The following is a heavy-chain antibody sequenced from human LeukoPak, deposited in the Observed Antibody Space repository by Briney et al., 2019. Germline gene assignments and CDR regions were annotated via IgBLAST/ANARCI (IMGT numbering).Heavy chain of an antibody. D-gene: IGHD3-16*01. V-gene: IGHV3-7*04. CDR2: IKYDESDI. CDR1: GFTFSGFW. CDR3: VRGGGSFDS. Sequence: GGSLRLSCAASGFTFSGFWMSWVRQAPTKGLKWVANIKYDESDILYVDSVKGRFTVSKDNANNSLYLEMNCLRAEDTAVYYCVRGGGSFDSWGQGTLVTVSS. J-gene: IGHJ4*02.